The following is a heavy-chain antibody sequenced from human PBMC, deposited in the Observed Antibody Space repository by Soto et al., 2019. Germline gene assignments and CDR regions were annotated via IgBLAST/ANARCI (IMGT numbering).Heavy chain of an antibody. Sequence: GESLKISCDGSGYTFTDYCISLVLQMPGKGLEWMGRIDPSDSYTSNSPSLQGHVTISADKSINTAYMQWSSLKASDTAMYYCVRHRVGSYYYFDYWGQGTLVTVSS. V-gene: IGHV5-10-1*01. D-gene: IGHD1-26*01. CDR1: GYTFTDYC. CDR3: VRHRVGSYYYFDY. J-gene: IGHJ4*02. CDR2: IDPSDSYT.